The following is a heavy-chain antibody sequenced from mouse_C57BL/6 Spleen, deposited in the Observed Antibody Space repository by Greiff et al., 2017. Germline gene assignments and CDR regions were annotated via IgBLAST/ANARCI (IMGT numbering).Heavy chain of an antibody. D-gene: IGHD6-1*01. CDR1: GFTFSDYY. J-gene: IGHJ4*01. CDR2: ISNGGGST. CDR3: ARLRGSSYDYYAMDY. V-gene: IGHV5-12*01. Sequence: EVKVVESGGGLVQPGGSLKLSCAASGFTFSDYYMYWVRQTPEKRLEWVAYISNGGGSTYYPDTVKGRFTISRDNAKNTLYLQMSRLKSEDTAMYYCARLRGSSYDYYAMDYWGQGTSVTVSS.